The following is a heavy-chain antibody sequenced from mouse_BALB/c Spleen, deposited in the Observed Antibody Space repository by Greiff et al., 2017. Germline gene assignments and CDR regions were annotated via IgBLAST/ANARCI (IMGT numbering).Heavy chain of an antibody. D-gene: IGHD2-10*01. CDR3: ATLLSMDY. J-gene: IGHJ4*01. CDR2: ISTYYGDA. V-gene: IGHV1S137*01. Sequence: VQLQQSGAELVRPGVSVKISCKGSGYTFTDYAMHWVKQSHAKSLEWIGVISTYYGDASYNQKFKGKATMTVDKSSSTAYMELARLTSEDSAIYYCATLLSMDYWGQGTSVTVSS. CDR1: GYTFTDYA.